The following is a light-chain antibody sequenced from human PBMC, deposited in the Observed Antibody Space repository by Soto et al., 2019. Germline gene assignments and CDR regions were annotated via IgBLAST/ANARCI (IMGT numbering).Light chain of an antibody. CDR1: QGIHNY. V-gene: IGKV1-39*01. CDR3: QQTYSTYT. J-gene: IGKJ2*01. CDR2: GSS. Sequence: DVQMTQSPSSLSASAGDRVTITCRASQGIHNYLAWYQQKSGKAPKLLIYGSSILHSGVPSRFSGGGSGTDFTLTISSLQPEDFTTYYCQQTYSTYTFGQGSKL.